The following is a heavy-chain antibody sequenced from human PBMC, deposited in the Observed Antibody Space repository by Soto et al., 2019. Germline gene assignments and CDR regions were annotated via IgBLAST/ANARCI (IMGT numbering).Heavy chain of an antibody. CDR2: ITSSSTFR. CDR3: ARDRGIRYIPAGNENLHLFDS. Sequence: GKGLEWVSSITSSSTFRQYADSVKGRFTISRDNAKNSLFLQMNSLTIEDTAVYYCARDRGIRYIPAGNENLHLFDSWCHGTLVT. V-gene: IGHV3-21*01. D-gene: IGHD2-21*01. J-gene: IGHJ4*01.